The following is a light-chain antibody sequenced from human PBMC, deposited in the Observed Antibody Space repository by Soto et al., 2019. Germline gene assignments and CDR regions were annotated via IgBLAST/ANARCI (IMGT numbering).Light chain of an antibody. CDR3: MQAPQTRGT. CDR1: QSLLHSNGYNY. CDR2: LGS. Sequence: DIVMTQSPLSLPVTPGEPASISCRSSQSLLHSNGYNYLDWYLQKPGQSPQLLIYLGSNRASGVPDRFSGSGSGTDFTLKISRVEAEDVGVYYCMQAPQTRGTFGQGTKLEIK. V-gene: IGKV2-28*01. J-gene: IGKJ2*01.